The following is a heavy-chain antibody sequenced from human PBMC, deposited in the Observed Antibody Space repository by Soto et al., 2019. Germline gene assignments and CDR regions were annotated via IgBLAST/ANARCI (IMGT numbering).Heavy chain of an antibody. J-gene: IGHJ6*02. V-gene: IGHV3-30*18. CDR3: AKDRLRYFDWSYYYYGMDV. Sequence: GGSLRLSCAASGFTFSSYGMHWVRQAPGKGLEWVAVISYDVSNKYYADSVKGRFTISRDNSKNTLYLQMNSLRAEDTAVYYCAKDRLRYFDWSYYYYGMDVWGQGTRVTVSS. D-gene: IGHD3-9*01. CDR1: GFTFSSYG. CDR2: ISYDVSNK.